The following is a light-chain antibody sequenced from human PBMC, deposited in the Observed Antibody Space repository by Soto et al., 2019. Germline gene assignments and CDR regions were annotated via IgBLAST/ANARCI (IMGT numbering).Light chain of an antibody. CDR3: SSYTTSSTHVV. J-gene: IGLJ2*01. V-gene: IGLV2-14*01. CDR1: SSDVGSYNY. CDR2: DVS. Sequence: QSVLTQPASVSGSPGQSITISCTGTSSDVGSYNYVSWYQQYPGKAPKLMIYDVSNRPSGVSYRSSGSKSGNTASLTISGLQAEDEADYYCSSYTTSSTHVVFGGGTKLTVL.